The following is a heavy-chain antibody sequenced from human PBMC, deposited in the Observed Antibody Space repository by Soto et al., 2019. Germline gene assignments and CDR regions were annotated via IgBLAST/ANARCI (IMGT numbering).Heavy chain of an antibody. CDR3: ARERQVERDFDY. J-gene: IGHJ4*02. V-gene: IGHV4-59*12. CDR1: GGSISGYY. Sequence: SETLSLTCTVSGGSISGYYWSWIRQPPGKGLEWIGYIYYRGSTNYNPSLESRVTILVDTSKNQFSLKLSSVTAADTAVYYCARERQVERDFDYWGQGTLVTVSS. CDR2: IYYRGST. D-gene: IGHD2-15*01.